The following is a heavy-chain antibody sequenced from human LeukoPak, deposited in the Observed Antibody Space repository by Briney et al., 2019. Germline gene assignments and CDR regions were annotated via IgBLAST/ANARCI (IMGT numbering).Heavy chain of an antibody. Sequence: KPSETLSLTCAVYGGSFSGYYWSWIRQPPGKGLEWIGEINHSGSTNYNPSLKSRVTISVDTSKNQFSLKLSSVTAADTAVYYCALMTNDAFDIWGQGTMVTVSS. CDR2: INHSGST. V-gene: IGHV4-34*01. CDR1: GGSFSGYY. J-gene: IGHJ3*02. D-gene: IGHD3-16*01. CDR3: ALMTNDAFDI.